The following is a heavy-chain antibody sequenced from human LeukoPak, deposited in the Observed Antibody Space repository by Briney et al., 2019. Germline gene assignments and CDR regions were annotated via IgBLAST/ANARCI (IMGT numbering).Heavy chain of an antibody. V-gene: IGHV3-30*01. CDR1: GFTLSRFA. CDR2: ISYDGSKK. Sequence: PGGSLRLSCAASGFTLSRFAMHWVRQAPGKGLERVALISYDGSKKWYADSVKGRFSISRDNSKNTLSLQMNSLRAEDTAVYYCVRNPDDPSYFYYMDVWGNGTTVTVSS. CDR3: VRNPDDPSYFYYMDV. J-gene: IGHJ6*03.